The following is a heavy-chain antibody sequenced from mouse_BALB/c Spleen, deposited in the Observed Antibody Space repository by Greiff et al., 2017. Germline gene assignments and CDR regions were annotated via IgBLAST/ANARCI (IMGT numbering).Heavy chain of an antibody. CDR3: VRHWDWYFDV. Sequence: EVQGVESGGGLVQPKGSLKLSCAASGFTFNTYAMNWVRQAPGKGLEWVARIRSKSNNYATYYADSVKDRFTISRDDSQSMLYLQMNNLKTEDTAMYYCVRHWDWYFDVWGAGTTVTVSS. CDR1: GFTFNTYA. D-gene: IGHD4-1*01. CDR2: IRSKSNNYAT. V-gene: IGHV10-1*02. J-gene: IGHJ1*01.